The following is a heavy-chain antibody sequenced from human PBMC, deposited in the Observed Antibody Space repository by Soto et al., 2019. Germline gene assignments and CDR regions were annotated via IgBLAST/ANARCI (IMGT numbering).Heavy chain of an antibody. CDR2: ISYDGSNK. V-gene: IGHV3-30*18. D-gene: IGHD6-13*01. J-gene: IGHJ4*02. CDR1: GFTFSSYG. CDR3: AKAHEAAAGTVDY. Sequence: QVQLVESGGGVVQPGRSLRLSCAASGFTFSSYGMHWVRQAPGKGLEWVAVISYDGSNKYYADSVKGRFTISRDNSKNTLYLQMNSLRAEDTAVYYCAKAHEAAAGTVDYWGQGTLVTVSS.